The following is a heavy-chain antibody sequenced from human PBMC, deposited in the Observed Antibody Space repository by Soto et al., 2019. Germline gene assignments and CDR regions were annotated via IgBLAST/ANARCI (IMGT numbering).Heavy chain of an antibody. Sequence: GGSLRLSCTASGFTFGDYAMSWFRQAPGKGLEWVGFIRSKAYGGTTEYAASVKGRFTISRDDSKSIAYLQMNSLKTEDTAVYYCTREYSSSSSYYYYMDVWGKGTTVTVSS. V-gene: IGHV3-49*03. CDR3: TREYSSSSSYYYYMDV. CDR1: GFTFGDYA. J-gene: IGHJ6*03. CDR2: IRSKAYGGTT. D-gene: IGHD6-6*01.